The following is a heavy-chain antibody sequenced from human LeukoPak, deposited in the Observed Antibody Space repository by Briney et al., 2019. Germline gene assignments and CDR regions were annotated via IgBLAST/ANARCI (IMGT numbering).Heavy chain of an antibody. Sequence: PSETLSLTCAVYGGSFSGYYWSWIRQPPGKGLEWIGEINHSGSTNYNPSLKSRVTISVDTSKNQFSLKLSSVTAADTAVYYCAKDFWSVDDTWLVKVDYWGQGTLVTVSS. CDR3: AKDFWSVDDTWLVKVDY. CDR2: INHSGST. CDR1: GGSFSGYY. J-gene: IGHJ4*02. V-gene: IGHV4-34*01. D-gene: IGHD3-3*01.